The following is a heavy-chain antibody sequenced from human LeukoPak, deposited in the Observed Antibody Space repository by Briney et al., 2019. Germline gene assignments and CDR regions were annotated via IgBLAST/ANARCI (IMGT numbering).Heavy chain of an antibody. Sequence: ASVKVSCKPSGYTFTSFYMHWVRQAPGQGLEWMGIVNPRDGTTRYVQKFEGRVTMTRDTSTSTFYVELSSLRSEDTAVYYCARDTGNWYFGLWGRGTLLTVSS. D-gene: IGHD4-17*01. CDR2: VNPRDGTT. CDR3: ARDTGNWYFGL. CDR1: GYTFTSFY. V-gene: IGHV1-46*01. J-gene: IGHJ2*01.